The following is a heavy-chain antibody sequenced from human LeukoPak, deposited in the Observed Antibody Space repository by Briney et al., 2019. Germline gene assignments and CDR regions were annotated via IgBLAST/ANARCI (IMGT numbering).Heavy chain of an antibody. Sequence: SETLSLTCTVSGGSISSSSYYWGWIRQPPGKGLEWIGEINHSGSTNYNPSLKSRVTISVDTSKNQFSLKLSSVTAADTAVYYCARRRGYSYGPNTYYYYYMDVWGKGTTLTVSS. V-gene: IGHV4-39*07. D-gene: IGHD5-18*01. CDR1: GGSISSSSYY. CDR2: INHSGST. J-gene: IGHJ6*03. CDR3: ARRRGYSYGPNTYYYYYMDV.